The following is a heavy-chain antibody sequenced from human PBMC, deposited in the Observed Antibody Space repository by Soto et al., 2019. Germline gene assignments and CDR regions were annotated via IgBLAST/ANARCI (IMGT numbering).Heavy chain of an antibody. CDR3: ARGQERSNGGDN. D-gene: IGHD2-21*02. CDR1: GGSFSGYY. V-gene: IGHV4-34*01. CDR2: ITHDGNI. Sequence: QVQLQQWGAGLLKPSETLSLTCAVYGGSFSGYYWTWIRQPPGKGLEWIGEITHDGNINYNPSLKSRVTISLDTSKNQFSLMLRFVTAADKAVYFCARGQERSNGGDNWGQGPLVTVSS. J-gene: IGHJ1*01.